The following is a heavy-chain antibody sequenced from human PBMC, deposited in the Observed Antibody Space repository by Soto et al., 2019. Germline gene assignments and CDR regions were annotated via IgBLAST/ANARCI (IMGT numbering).Heavy chain of an antibody. Sequence: TSETLSLTCPVSGGSLSSYYWSWIRQPPGKGLEWIGYIYYSGSTNYNPSLKSRVTISVDTSKNQFSLKLSSVTAADTAVYYCARHVSYIWGSYHYYYYMDVWGKGTTVTVSS. CDR1: GGSLSSYY. CDR3: ARHVSYIWGSYHYYYYMDV. J-gene: IGHJ6*03. CDR2: IYYSGST. D-gene: IGHD3-16*01. V-gene: IGHV4-59*08.